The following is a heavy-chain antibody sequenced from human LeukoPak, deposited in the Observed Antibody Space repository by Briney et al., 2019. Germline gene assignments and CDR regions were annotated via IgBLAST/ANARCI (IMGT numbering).Heavy chain of an antibody. Sequence: ASVKVSCKASGYTFTSYGISWVRQAPGQGLEWMGWISAYNGNTNYAQKFQGRVTITADKSTSTTYLDLSSLRSEDTAVYYCARAHFGAYGGNSVPSYWGQGTLVTVSS. J-gene: IGHJ4*02. CDR2: ISAYNGNT. D-gene: IGHD4-23*01. CDR3: ARAHFGAYGGNSVPSY. V-gene: IGHV1-18*01. CDR1: GYTFTSYG.